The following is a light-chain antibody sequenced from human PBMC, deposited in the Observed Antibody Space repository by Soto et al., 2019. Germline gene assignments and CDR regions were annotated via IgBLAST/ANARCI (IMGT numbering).Light chain of an antibody. CDR3: SSSTSSSTLYVV. V-gene: IGLV2-14*01. CDR1: SSDVGGYNY. CDR2: DVS. J-gene: IGLJ2*01. Sequence: QSVLTQPASVSGSPGQSITISCTGTSSDVGGYNYVSWYQQHPGKAPKLMIYDVSNRPSGVSNRFSGSKSGNTASLTISGLQAEDEADYYCSSSTSSSTLYVVFGGGTKVTVL.